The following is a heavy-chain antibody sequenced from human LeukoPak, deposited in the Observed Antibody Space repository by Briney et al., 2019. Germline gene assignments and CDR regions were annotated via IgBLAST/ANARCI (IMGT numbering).Heavy chain of an antibody. V-gene: IGHV1-2*02. CDR1: GYTFTSYY. CDR3: ARGHYYDSGEGAFQH. Sequence: GASVKVSCKASGYTFTSYYIHWVRQAPGQGLEWMGWINPNSGGTNYAQKFQGRVTMTRDTSISTAYMELSRLRSDDTAVYYCARGHYYDSGEGAFQHWGQGTLVTVSS. J-gene: IGHJ1*01. CDR2: INPNSGGT. D-gene: IGHD3-22*01.